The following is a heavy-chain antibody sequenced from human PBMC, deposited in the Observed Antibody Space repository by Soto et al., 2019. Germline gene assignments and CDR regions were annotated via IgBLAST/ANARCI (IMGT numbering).Heavy chain of an antibody. CDR3: AIYGDPPGRVATIGDY. Sequence: GGSLRLSCAASGFTFSSYSMNWVRQAPGKGLEWVSSISSSSSYIYYADSVKGRFTISRDNAKNSLYLQMNSLRAEDTAVYYCAIYGDPPGRVATIGDYWGQGTLGTVSS. CDR2: ISSSSSYI. V-gene: IGHV3-21*01. CDR1: GFTFSSYS. J-gene: IGHJ4*02. D-gene: IGHD5-12*01.